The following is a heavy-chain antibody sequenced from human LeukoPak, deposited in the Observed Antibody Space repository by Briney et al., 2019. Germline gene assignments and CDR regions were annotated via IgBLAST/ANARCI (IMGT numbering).Heavy chain of an antibody. Sequence: GGSLRLSCAASGFTVSSNYMSWVRQAPGKGLEWVSVIYSGGSTYYADSVKGRFTISRDNSKNTLYLQMNSLRAEDTAVYYCARDLRDGSGSFYYGMDVWGQGTTVTVSS. CDR2: IYSGGST. CDR1: GFTVSSNY. J-gene: IGHJ6*02. CDR3: ARDLRDGSGSFYYGMDV. D-gene: IGHD3-10*01. V-gene: IGHV3-66*01.